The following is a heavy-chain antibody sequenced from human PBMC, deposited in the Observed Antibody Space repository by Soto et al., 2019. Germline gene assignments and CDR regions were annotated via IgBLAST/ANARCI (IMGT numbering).Heavy chain of an antibody. CDR1: GFTFSNYA. D-gene: IGHD3-3*01. CDR3: AKSGGYYASGIFDT. CDR2: ISGRGEGT. Sequence: EVQLVESGGGLVHPGGSLRLSCAASGFTFSNYAMGWVRQAPGKGLEWVSGISGRGEGTDYADSVKGRFTISRDTSKITLHLQMNSLRAEDTALYYCAKSGGYYASGIFDTWGLGTQITVSS. J-gene: IGHJ4*02. V-gene: IGHV3-23*04.